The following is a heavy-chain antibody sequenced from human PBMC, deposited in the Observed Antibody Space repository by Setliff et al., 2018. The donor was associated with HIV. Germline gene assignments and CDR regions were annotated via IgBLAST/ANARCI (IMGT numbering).Heavy chain of an antibody. CDR2: INHSGST. D-gene: IGHD3-22*01. V-gene: IGHV4-38-2*02. CDR1: GYSISSGYY. CDR3: ARKRRAYYYDSSGPYTY. Sequence: TLSLTCTVSGYSISSGYYWSWIRQPPGKGLEWIGEINHSGSTNYNPSLKSRVTISVDTSKNQFSLKLSSVTAADTAVYYCARKRRAYYYDSSGPYTYWGQGTLVTVSS. J-gene: IGHJ4*02.